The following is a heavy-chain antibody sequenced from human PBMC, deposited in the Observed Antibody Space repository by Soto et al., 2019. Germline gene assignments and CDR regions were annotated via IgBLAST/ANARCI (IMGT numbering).Heavy chain of an antibody. V-gene: IGHV3-30*18. Sequence: QVQLVESGGGVVQPGRSLRLSCAASGFTFSSYGMHWVRQAPGKGLEWVAVISYDGSNKYYADSVKGRFTISRDNSKNTLYLQMNSLRAEDTAVYYCAKGGGRESPYGFEDYWGQGTLVTVSS. CDR1: GFTFSSYG. D-gene: IGHD3-10*01. J-gene: IGHJ4*02. CDR2: ISYDGSNK. CDR3: AKGGGRESPYGFEDY.